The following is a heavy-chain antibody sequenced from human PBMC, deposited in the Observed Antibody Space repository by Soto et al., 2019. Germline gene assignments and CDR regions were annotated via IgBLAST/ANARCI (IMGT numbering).Heavy chain of an antibody. CDR2: INSDGSST. J-gene: IGHJ5*02. V-gene: IGHV3-74*01. Sequence: EVQLVESGGGLVQPGGSLRLSCAASGFTFSSYWMHWVRQAPGKGLVWVSRINSDGSSTSYADSVKGRFTISRDNAKNTLYLQMNILRAEDTAVYYCARGTPTYCSGGSCYHAPLWFDPWGQGTLVTVSS. CDR3: ARGTPTYCSGGSCYHAPLWFDP. D-gene: IGHD2-15*01. CDR1: GFTFSSYW.